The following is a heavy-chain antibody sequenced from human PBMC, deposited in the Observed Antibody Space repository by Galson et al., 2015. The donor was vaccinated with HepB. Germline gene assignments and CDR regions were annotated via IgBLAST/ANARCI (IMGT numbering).Heavy chain of an antibody. CDR3: AKDNDHNFDY. Sequence: SVKVSCKATGYTFNTYGIFWVRQAPGQGLEWMGWISTYNDVTNYAQKFQGRVTMTTDTSTSTAYLELRSLRSDDTAVYYCAKDNDHNFDYWGQATLVTVSS. J-gene: IGHJ4*02. CDR1: GYTFNTYG. D-gene: IGHD2-8*01. CDR2: ISTYNDVT. V-gene: IGHV1-18*04.